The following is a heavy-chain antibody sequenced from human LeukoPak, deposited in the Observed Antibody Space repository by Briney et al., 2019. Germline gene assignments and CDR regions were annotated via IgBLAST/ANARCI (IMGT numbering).Heavy chain of an antibody. D-gene: IGHD1-26*01. CDR2: ISGSGGAT. J-gene: IGHJ4*02. Sequence: GGSLRLSCAASGFTFSTYGMSWVRQAPGKGLEWVAAISGSGGATNYADSVKGRFTISRDNSKNTLYLQMDSLRADDTAIYYCASRPRQSSETSTWGHFDSWGQGTLVTVSS. V-gene: IGHV3-23*01. CDR3: ASRPRQSSETSTWGHFDS. CDR1: GFTFSTYG.